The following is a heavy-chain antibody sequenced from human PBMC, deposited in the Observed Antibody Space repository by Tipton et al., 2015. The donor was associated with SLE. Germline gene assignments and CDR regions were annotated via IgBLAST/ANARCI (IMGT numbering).Heavy chain of an antibody. CDR2: ISWNSGSI. D-gene: IGHD3-10*01. V-gene: IGHV3-9*01. J-gene: IGHJ3*02. Sequence: SLRLSCAASGFTFDDYAMHWVRQAPGKGLEWVSGISWNSGSIGYADSVKDRFTISRDNAKNSLYLQMNSLRAEDTALYYCAKDSTGDDAFDIWGQGTMVTVSS. CDR1: GFTFDDYA. CDR3: AKDSTGDDAFDI.